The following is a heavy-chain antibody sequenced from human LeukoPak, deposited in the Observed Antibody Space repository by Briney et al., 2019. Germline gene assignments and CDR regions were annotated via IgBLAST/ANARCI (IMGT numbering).Heavy chain of an antibody. D-gene: IGHD4-11*01. CDR1: GGTFSSYA. V-gene: IGHV1-69*05. Sequence: SVKLACKAYGGTFSSYAISWVRQAPGQGLEWVGGIIPIFGTANYAQKFQGRVTITTDESTSTAYMELSSLGSEDTAVYYCAREPTMTTVTTGPSSEYFQHWGQGTLVTVSS. CDR2: IIPIFGTA. J-gene: IGHJ1*01. CDR3: AREPTMTTVTTGPSSEYFQH.